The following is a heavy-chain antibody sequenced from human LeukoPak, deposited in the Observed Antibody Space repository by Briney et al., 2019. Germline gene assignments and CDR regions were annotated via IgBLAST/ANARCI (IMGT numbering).Heavy chain of an antibody. Sequence: GGSLRLSCAASGFTFSTYAMSRVRQAPGKGLEWVSGISGSGGSTYYADSVKGRFTISRDNSKNTLYLQMNSLTDEDTAVYYCAKKWGVGTTTLDYFDYWGQGTLVTVSS. CDR1: GFTFSTYA. CDR3: AKKWGVGTTTLDYFDY. J-gene: IGHJ4*02. V-gene: IGHV3-23*01. D-gene: IGHD1-26*01. CDR2: ISGSGGST.